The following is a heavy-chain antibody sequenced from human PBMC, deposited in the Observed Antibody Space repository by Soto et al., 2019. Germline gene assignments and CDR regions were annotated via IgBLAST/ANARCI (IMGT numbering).Heavy chain of an antibody. CDR2: ISSSGSTI. Sequence: EVQLVESGGGLVQPGGSLRLSCAASGFTFSSYEMNWVRQAPGKGLEWVSYISSSGSTIYYADSVKGRFTISRDNAKNSLYLQMNSLRAEDTAVYYCARIAGYSSGWYAYNWFDPWGQGTLVTVSS. J-gene: IGHJ5*02. D-gene: IGHD6-19*01. CDR1: GFTFSSYE. CDR3: ARIAGYSSGWYAYNWFDP. V-gene: IGHV3-48*03.